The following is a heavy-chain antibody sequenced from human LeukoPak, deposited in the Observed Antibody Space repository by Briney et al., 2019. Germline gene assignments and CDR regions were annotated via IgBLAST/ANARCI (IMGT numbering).Heavy chain of an antibody. D-gene: IGHD6-19*01. CDR1: GFTFSTSG. CDR3: AKSVTGITWFDP. Sequence: GGSLRLSCAASGFTFSTSGMHWVRQAPGKGLEWVAFIRFDGSYTYQTDTVKGRFTISRDNSQNMLFLQMNSLRLEDTALYYCAKSVTGITWFDPWGQGTLVSVSS. J-gene: IGHJ5*02. CDR2: IRFDGSYT. V-gene: IGHV3-30*02.